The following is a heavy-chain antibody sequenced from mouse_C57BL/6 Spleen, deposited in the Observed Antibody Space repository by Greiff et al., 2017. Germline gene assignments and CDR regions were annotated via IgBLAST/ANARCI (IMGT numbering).Heavy chain of an antibody. CDR3: ARELGLGAMDY. V-gene: IGHV5-4*01. J-gene: IGHJ4*01. D-gene: IGHD4-1*01. CDR2: ISDGGSYT. Sequence: EVHLVESGGGLVKPGGSLKLSCAASGFTFSSYAMSWVRQTPEKRLEWVATISDGGSYTYYPDNVKGRFTISRDNAKNNLYLQMSHLKSEDTAMYYCARELGLGAMDYWGQGTSVTVSS. CDR1: GFTFSSYA.